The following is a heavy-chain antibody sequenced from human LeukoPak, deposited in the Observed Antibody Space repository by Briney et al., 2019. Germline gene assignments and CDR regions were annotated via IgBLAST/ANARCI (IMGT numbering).Heavy chain of an antibody. Sequence: GGSLRLSCAASGFTYSTYEMNWVRQAPGKGLEGRSYISSSGSSKYSSDSVKGRFTISRDNAKNSLYLQMNSLRAEDTAVYYCARGLVVAATPPYSYYGMDVWGKGTTVTVSS. CDR1: GFTYSTYE. CDR3: ARGLVVAATPPYSYYGMDV. D-gene: IGHD2-15*01. CDR2: ISSSGSSK. V-gene: IGHV3-48*03. J-gene: IGHJ6*04.